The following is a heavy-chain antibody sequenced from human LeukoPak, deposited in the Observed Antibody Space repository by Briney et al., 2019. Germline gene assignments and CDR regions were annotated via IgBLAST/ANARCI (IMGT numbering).Heavy chain of an antibody. J-gene: IGHJ4*02. D-gene: IGHD2-21*01. CDR1: GFTFSYHW. CDR2: IRSDGRST. CDR3: ARGSLASHDY. V-gene: IGHV3-74*01. Sequence: GGSLRLSCAASGFTFSYHWMHWVRQAPGKGLVWVSRIRSDGRSTTCADSVRGRFTISRDNSKNTMYLQMSNLRVEDTAIYYCARGSLASHDYWGQGTLVTVSS.